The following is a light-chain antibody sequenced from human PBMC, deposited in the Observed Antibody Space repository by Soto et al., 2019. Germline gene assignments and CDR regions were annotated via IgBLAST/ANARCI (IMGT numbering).Light chain of an antibody. V-gene: IGKV1-5*03. CDR1: QTISSW. Sequence: DIQMTQSPSTLSGSVGDRVTITCRASQTISSWLAWYQQKPGKAPEVLIYKASTLESGVPSRFSGSGSETEFTLTISSLQPDDFAIYYCQHYKSYPWTFGQGTKVDIK. CDR3: QHYKSYPWT. J-gene: IGKJ1*01. CDR2: KAS.